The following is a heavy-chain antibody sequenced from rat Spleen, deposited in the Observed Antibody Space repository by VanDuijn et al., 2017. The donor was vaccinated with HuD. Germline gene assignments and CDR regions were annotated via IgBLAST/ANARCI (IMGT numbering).Heavy chain of an antibody. D-gene: IGHD1-11*01. CDR1: GFTFSSAW. J-gene: IGHJ3*01. CDR3: ATEGRFAY. V-gene: IGHV6-6*01. Sequence: EVQVLESGGGLVQPGNSLKLSCATSGFTFSSAWMYWYRQFPEKRLEWVARIKAKSNNYATDYTESVKGRFTISRDDSKSSIYLQMNNLKEENTAIYYCATEGRFAYWGQGTLVTVSS. CDR2: IKAKSNNYAT.